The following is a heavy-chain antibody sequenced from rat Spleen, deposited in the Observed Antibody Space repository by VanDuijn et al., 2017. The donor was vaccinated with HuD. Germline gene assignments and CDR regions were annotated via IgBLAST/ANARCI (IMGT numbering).Heavy chain of an antibody. D-gene: IGHD4-3*01. CDR2: ISNGGNNA. V-gene: IGHV5-25*01. CDR1: GFTFCDYY. CDR3: ARSGSSTYFDY. J-gene: IGHJ2*01. Sequence: EAQLVESDGGLVQPGRSLKLSCAASGFTFCDYYMAWVRQAPTKGLEWVATISNGGNNAYYRSSVKGRFTISRDYAKSTLYLQMDSLRSEDTATYYCARSGSSTYFDYWGQGVMVTVSS.